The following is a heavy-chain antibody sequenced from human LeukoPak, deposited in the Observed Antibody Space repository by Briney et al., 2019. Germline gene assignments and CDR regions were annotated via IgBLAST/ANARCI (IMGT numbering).Heavy chain of an antibody. V-gene: IGHV4-59*12. J-gene: IGHJ2*01. Sequence: SETLSLTCTVSGGSISNKYWGWIRQPPGKGLEWIGYIYYSGSTNYNPSLKSRVTISMDTSKNQFSLNLTSVTAADTAVYYCARGAFDPWGRGTLVTVSS. CDR2: IYYSGST. CDR3: ARGAFDP. CDR1: GGSISNKY.